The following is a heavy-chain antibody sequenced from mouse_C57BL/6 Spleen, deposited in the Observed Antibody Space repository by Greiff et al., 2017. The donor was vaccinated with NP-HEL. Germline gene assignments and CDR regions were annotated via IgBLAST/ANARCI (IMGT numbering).Heavy chain of an antibody. CDR1: GYSFTGYY. D-gene: IGHD2-4*01. V-gene: IGHV1-42*01. Sequence: EVQLQQSGPELVKPGASVKISCKASGYSFTGYYMNWVKQSPEKSLEWIGEINPSTGGTTYNQKFKAKATLTVDKSSSTAYMELKSLTSEDSPGYSCARGLYDYDVARSAMDYWGQGTSVTVSS. J-gene: IGHJ4*01. CDR3: ARGLYDYDVARSAMDY. CDR2: INPSTGGT.